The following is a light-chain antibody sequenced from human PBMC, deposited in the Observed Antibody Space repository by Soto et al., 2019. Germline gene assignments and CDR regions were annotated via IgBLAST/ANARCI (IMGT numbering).Light chain of an antibody. Sequence: QSVLTQPPSVSGAPGQRVTISCTGSSSNIGAGYDVHWYQQLPGTAPKLLIYGNSNRPSGVPDRFSGSKSGTSASLAITGPQAEEEAVYYCRSYDSTLSGYFFGTGDKGHRP. J-gene: IGLJ1*01. CDR2: GNS. V-gene: IGLV1-40*01. CDR1: SSNIGAGYD. CDR3: RSYDSTLSGYF.